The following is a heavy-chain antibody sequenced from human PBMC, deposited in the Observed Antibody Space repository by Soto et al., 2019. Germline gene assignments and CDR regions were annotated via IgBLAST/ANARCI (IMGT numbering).Heavy chain of an antibody. D-gene: IGHD4-17*01. J-gene: IGHJ4*02. CDR1: GFTFSSYG. CDR2: ISYDGSNK. CDR3: AKDRTTVVTPGVESDY. Sequence: QVQLVESGGGVVQPGRSLRLSCAASGFTFSSYGMHWVRQAPGKGLEWVAVISYDGSNKYYADSVKGRFTISRDNSKNTLYLQMNSLRAEDTAVYYCAKDRTTVVTPGVESDYWGQGTRVTVAA. V-gene: IGHV3-30*18.